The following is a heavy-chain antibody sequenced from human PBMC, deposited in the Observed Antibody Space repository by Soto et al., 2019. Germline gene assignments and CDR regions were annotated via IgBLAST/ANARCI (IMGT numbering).Heavy chain of an antibody. Sequence: GGSLRLSCAASGFTFSNAWMSWVRQAPGKGLEWVGRIKSKTDGGTTDYAAPVKGRFTISRDDSKNTLYLQMNSLKTEDTAVYYCTTDRVNYNWNYHDYWGQGTLVTVSS. CDR1: GFTFSNAW. V-gene: IGHV3-15*01. D-gene: IGHD1-7*01. CDR3: TTDRVNYNWNYHDY. CDR2: IKSKTDGGTT. J-gene: IGHJ4*02.